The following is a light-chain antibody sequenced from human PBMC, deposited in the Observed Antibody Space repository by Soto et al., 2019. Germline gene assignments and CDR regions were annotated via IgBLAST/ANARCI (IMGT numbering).Light chain of an antibody. J-gene: IGKJ5*01. V-gene: IGKV3-20*01. Sequence: VLTQSPATLSLSPGERATLSCRASQSIHTSLAWYQQKPGQPPRLVVYDSTLRANGVPDRFSGSGSGTDFTLTISRLEPEDSALYFCQQYRPSPAISFGQGTRLEI. CDR1: QSIHTS. CDR3: QQYRPSPAIS. CDR2: DST.